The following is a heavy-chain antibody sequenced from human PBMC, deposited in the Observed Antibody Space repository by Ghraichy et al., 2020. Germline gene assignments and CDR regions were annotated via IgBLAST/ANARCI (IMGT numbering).Heavy chain of an antibody. Sequence: GGSLRLSCAASGFTVSSNYMSWVRQAPGKGLEWVSVIYSGGSTYYADSVKGRFTISRDNSKNTLYLQMNSLRAEDTAVYYCARERSEGSSGWGAFDPWGQGTLVTVSS. CDR1: GFTVSSNY. D-gene: IGHD6-19*01. CDR2: IYSGGST. CDR3: ARERSEGSSGWGAFDP. V-gene: IGHV3-66*01. J-gene: IGHJ5*02.